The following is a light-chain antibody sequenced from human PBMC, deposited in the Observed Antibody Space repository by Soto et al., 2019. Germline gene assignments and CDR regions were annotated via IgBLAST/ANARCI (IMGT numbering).Light chain of an antibody. Sequence: QSVRTQPASVSGSPGQSITISCTGTSSDVGGYKYVSWYQLHPGTAPKLVIYDVTNRPSGVSNRFSGSKSGNTASLTISGLQAEDEADYFCSSYTSTSTLFGTGTKVTVL. CDR3: SSYTSTSTL. J-gene: IGLJ1*01. CDR1: SSDVGGYKY. CDR2: DVT. V-gene: IGLV2-14*01.